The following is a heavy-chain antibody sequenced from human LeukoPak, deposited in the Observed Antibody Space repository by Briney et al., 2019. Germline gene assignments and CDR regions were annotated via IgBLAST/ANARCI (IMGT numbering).Heavy chain of an antibody. CDR1: GFTFSSYG. V-gene: IGHV3-48*04. J-gene: IGHJ6*03. Sequence: SGGSLRLSCAASGFTFSSYGMHWVRQAPGKGLEWVSYISNSSDSIYYADSVEGRFTISRDNAKNSLYLQMNSLRAEDTAVYYCAREGRRPPYYYYYMDVWGKGTTVTISS. CDR2: ISNSSDSI. CDR3: AREGRRPPYYYYYMDV.